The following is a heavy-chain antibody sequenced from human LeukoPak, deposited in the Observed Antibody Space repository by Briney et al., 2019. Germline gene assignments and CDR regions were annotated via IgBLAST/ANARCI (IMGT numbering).Heavy chain of an antibody. CDR3: AREGAREYVLDYYLDY. CDR1: VYTFTSYY. Sequence: GASVKVSCKASVYTFTSYYMHWVRQAPGHGVEWMGIINPSGGSTTYAQKYQGRVTMIMDTSTSTVYMELSSLRAEDTAVYYCAREGAREYVLDYYLDYWGQGTLVTVSS. D-gene: IGHD2-8*01. CDR2: INPSGGST. V-gene: IGHV1-46*01. J-gene: IGHJ4*02.